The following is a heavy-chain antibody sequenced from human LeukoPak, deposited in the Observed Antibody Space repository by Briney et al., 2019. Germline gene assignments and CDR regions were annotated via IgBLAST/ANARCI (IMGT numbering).Heavy chain of an antibody. CDR3: ATSRKGDYTIDDYFEY. CDR2: ISSSGSTI. D-gene: IGHD4-17*01. J-gene: IGHJ4*02. V-gene: IGHV3-48*03. Sequence: GGSLRLSCAASGFTFSSYEMNWVRQAPGKGLEWVSYISSSGSTIYYADSVKGRFTISRDNAKNSLYLQMNSLRAEDTAVYYCATSRKGDYTIDDYFEYWGQGTLVTVSS. CDR1: GFTFSSYE.